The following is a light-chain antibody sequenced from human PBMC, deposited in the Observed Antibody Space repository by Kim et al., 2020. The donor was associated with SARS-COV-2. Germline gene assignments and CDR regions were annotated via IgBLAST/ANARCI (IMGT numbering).Light chain of an antibody. CDR1: NIGSKN. V-gene: IGLV3-9*01. Sequence: SYELTQPPSVSVALGQTARITCGGNNIGSKNVHWYQQKPGQAPVLVIYRDSKRPSGIPERFSGSNSGNTATLTISRAQAGDEADYYCQVWDSSTAVFGTGTKVTVL. CDR2: RDS. J-gene: IGLJ1*01. CDR3: QVWDSSTAV.